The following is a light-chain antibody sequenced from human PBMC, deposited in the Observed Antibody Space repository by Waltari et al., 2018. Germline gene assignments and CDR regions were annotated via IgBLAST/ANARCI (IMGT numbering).Light chain of an antibody. V-gene: IGLV6-57*03. CDR3: QSYGATTVV. J-gene: IGLJ2*01. CDR2: EDR. Sequence: FMLTQPHSVSESPGKTVSIPCTRSSGTMVLNYLSWYQQRPASAPTMILYEDRQRPSGIPDRFSGSLDVSSNSAYLVISGLQTEDEADYYCQSYGATTVVFGGGTKLTVL. CDR1: SGTMVLNY.